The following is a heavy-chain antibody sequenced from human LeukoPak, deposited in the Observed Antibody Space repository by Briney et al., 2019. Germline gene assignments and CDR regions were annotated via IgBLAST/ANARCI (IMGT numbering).Heavy chain of an antibody. Sequence: SETLSLTCTVSGGSISSYYWSWIRQPPGKGLEWIGYIYYSGGTNYNPSLKSRVTISVDTSKNQFSLKLSSVTAADTAVYYCARTSGELLIDYWGQGTLVTVSS. V-gene: IGHV4-59*01. J-gene: IGHJ4*02. CDR1: GGSISSYY. CDR2: IYYSGGT. CDR3: ARTSGELLIDY. D-gene: IGHD1-26*01.